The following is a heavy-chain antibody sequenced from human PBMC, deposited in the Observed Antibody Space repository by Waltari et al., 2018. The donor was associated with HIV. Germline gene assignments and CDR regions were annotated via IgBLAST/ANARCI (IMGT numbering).Heavy chain of an antibody. J-gene: IGHJ4*02. V-gene: IGHV3-30*03. CDR2: ISYDGNNR. Sequence: QVQLVESGGGVVQPGTSLRLSCAASGFTFSDYGIHWVRQAPGKGMEWVAVISYDGNNRNHADSVKGRFSISRDNSKNTLDLQMNSLRVEDTAVYYCARGMGYGGSAEGFDYWGQGTLVTVSS. D-gene: IGHD5-18*01. CDR1: GFTFSDYG. CDR3: ARGMGYGGSAEGFDY.